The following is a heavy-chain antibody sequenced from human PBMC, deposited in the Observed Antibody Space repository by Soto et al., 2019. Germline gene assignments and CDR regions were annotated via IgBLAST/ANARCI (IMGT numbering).Heavy chain of an antibody. CDR2: INSDGSST. D-gene: IGHD3-10*01. J-gene: IGHJ4*02. CDR3: AKELVTMVRGVMDY. V-gene: IGHV3-74*01. CDR1: GFTFSSYW. Sequence: EVQLVESGGGLVQPGGSLRLSCAASGFTFSSYWMHWVRQAPGKGLVWVSRINSDGSSTSYADSVKGRFTISRDNAKNTLYLQMNSLRAEDTAVYYCAKELVTMVRGVMDYWGQGTLVTVSS.